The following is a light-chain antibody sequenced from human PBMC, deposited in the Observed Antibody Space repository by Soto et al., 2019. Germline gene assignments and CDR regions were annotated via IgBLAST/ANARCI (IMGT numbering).Light chain of an antibody. Sequence: EMVLTQSPGTLSLSPGERATLSCRASQSVSSSYLAWYQQRPGQAPRLLIYGASSRATGIPDRFSGSGSGTDFTLTISRLEPEDFAVYYCQQYDSSPLTFGGGTKVDIK. CDR2: GAS. CDR3: QQYDSSPLT. J-gene: IGKJ4*01. CDR1: QSVSSSY. V-gene: IGKV3-20*01.